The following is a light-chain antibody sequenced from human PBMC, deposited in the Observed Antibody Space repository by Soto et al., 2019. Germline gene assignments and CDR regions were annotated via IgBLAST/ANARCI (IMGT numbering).Light chain of an antibody. V-gene: IGKV3D-20*02. CDR1: QSVSSSH. CDR2: GAA. CDR3: QQRSNWPQT. J-gene: IGKJ1*01. Sequence: EIVLTQSPGTLSLSPGETPTLSSRASQSVSSSHLAWYQQKGGQAPRLLIYGAARRATGIPDRFSGSGSGTDFTLTIISLQPEDYATYFCQQRSNWPQTFGQGTKVDIK.